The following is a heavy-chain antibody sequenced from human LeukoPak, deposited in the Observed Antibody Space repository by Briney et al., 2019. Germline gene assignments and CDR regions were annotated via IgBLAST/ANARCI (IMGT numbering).Heavy chain of an antibody. V-gene: IGHV3-49*04. J-gene: IGHJ4*02. D-gene: IGHD3-22*01. Sequence: GGSQRLSCTASGFIFGEYAMSWVRQAPGKGLEWVGFIRSKAYGGTVEYAASVQDRFTTSRDDSKSIVYLQMNSLKTEDTAVYSCTRVYYYDSSGEVYFDYWGQGTLVTVSS. CDR1: GFIFGEYA. CDR3: TRVYYYDSSGEVYFDY. CDR2: IRSKAYGGTV.